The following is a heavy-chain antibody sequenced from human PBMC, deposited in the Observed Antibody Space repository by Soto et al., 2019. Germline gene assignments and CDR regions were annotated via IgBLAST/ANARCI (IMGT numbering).Heavy chain of an antibody. CDR1: GYTFTGYY. CDR3: ARGSPGLWWLRLSDYYYGMDV. D-gene: IGHD5-12*01. CDR2: INPNSGGT. Sequence: GASVKVSCKASGYTFTGYYMHWVRQAPGQGLEWMGWINPNSGGTNYAQKFQGWVTMTRDTSISTAYMELSRLRSDDTAVYYCARGSPGLWWLRLSDYYYGMDVWGQGTTVTVSS. J-gene: IGHJ6*02. V-gene: IGHV1-2*04.